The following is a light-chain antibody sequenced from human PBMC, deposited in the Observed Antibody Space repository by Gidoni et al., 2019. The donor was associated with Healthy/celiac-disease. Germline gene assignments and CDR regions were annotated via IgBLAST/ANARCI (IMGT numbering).Light chain of an antibody. CDR2: GVS. J-gene: IGKJ1*01. V-gene: IGKV3-15*01. CDR1: QSVSSN. CDR3: QQYSNWPQT. Sequence: EIVMTQSPATLSVSPGERATPSCRASQSVSSNLAWYQQKPGQAPRLLIYGVSTRATGIPARFSGSGSGTEFTLTISSLQSEDFAVYYCQQYSNWPQTFGRGTKVEIK.